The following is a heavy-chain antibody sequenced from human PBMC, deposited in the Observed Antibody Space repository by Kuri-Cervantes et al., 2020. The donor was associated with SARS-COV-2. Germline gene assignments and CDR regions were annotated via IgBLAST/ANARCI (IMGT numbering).Heavy chain of an antibody. CDR1: GDSINPYY. CDR2: IYYSGSV. V-gene: IGHV4-59*01. J-gene: IGHJ6*02. Sequence: SETLSLTCSVSGDSINPYYWTWIRQPPGKGLEWIGHIYYSGSVNYNPSLMSRLTISVEKSKNQVSLKLTSVTAADTAVYYCARSAAAFYGMDVWGQGTTVTVSS. D-gene: IGHD2-2*01. CDR3: ARSAAAFYGMDV.